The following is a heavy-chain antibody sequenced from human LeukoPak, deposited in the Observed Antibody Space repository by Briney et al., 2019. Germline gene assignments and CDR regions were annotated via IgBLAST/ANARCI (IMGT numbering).Heavy chain of an antibody. Sequence: ASVKVSCKASGGTFSSYAISWVRQAPGQGLEWMGGIIPIFGTANYAQKFQGRVTITADESTSTAYMELSSLRSEDTAVYYCARDIPRYCSSTSCPGNPRFDPWGQGTLVTVSS. CDR3: ARDIPRYCSSTSCPGNPRFDP. CDR1: GGTFSSYA. J-gene: IGHJ5*02. D-gene: IGHD2-2*01. V-gene: IGHV1-69*01. CDR2: IIPIFGTA.